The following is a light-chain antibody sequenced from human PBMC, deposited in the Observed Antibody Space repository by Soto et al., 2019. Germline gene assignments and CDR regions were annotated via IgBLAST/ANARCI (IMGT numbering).Light chain of an antibody. V-gene: IGLV2-14*01. CDR3: SSYTSSSTLYYV. CDR1: SSDVGGYNY. CDR2: EVS. Sequence: LTQPASVSRSPGQSITISCTGTSSDVGGYNYVSWYQQHPGKAPKLMIYEVSNRPSGVSNRFSGSKSGNTASLTISGLQAEDEADYYCSSYTSSSTLYYVFGTGTKVTVL. J-gene: IGLJ1*01.